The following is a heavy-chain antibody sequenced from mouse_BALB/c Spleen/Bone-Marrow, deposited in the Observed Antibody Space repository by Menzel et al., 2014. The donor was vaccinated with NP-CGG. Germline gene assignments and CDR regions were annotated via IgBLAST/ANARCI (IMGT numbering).Heavy chain of an antibody. Sequence: VQLQQSGLGLVKPSQSLSFTCSVTGNSITSGYYWNWVRQFPGNKLEWRGYISYDGSNNYNPSLKNQISITRDTSKNQFFLKLNSVPTEDTATYYCAREPYDACLIDHRGQATPLTVSS. CDR2: ISYDGSN. D-gene: IGHD2-3*01. CDR1: GNSITSGYY. J-gene: IGHJ2*01. V-gene: IGHV3-6*02. CDR3: AREPYDACLIDH.